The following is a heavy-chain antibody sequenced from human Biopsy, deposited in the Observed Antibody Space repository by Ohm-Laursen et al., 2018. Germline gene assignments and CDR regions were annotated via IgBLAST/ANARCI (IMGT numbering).Heavy chain of an antibody. Sequence: PSETLSLTWTVSGDSLTSGPENWSWIRQSPGQGLEYIGFIYSGGNTNYNPSLKNRVTMSVDTSKNQFYLKLYSVTAAETAVYYCARGRRTSGWPYFDNWGQGAPVIVSP. J-gene: IGHJ4*02. V-gene: IGHV4-61*01. D-gene: IGHD6-19*01. CDR1: GDSLTSGPEN. CDR3: ARGRRTSGWPYFDN. CDR2: IYSGGNT.